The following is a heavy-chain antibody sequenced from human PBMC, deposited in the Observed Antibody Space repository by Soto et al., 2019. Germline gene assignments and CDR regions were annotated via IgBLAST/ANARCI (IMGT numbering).Heavy chain of an antibody. D-gene: IGHD3-9*01. CDR3: ARDQVDILTGYYEFSYFDY. V-gene: IGHV1-18*01. Sequence: QVQLVQSGAEVKKPGASVKVSCKASGYTFTSYGISWVRQAPGQGLEWMGWISAYNGNTNYAQKLQGRVTMTTDTXXSXAXMELRSLRSDDTAVYYCARDQVDILTGYYEFSYFDYWGQGPLVTVSS. CDR2: ISAYNGNT. CDR1: GYTFTSYG. J-gene: IGHJ4*02.